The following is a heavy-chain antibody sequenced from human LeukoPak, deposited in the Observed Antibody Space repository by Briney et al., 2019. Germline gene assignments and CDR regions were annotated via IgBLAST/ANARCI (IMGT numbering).Heavy chain of an antibody. D-gene: IGHD3-3*01. V-gene: IGHV4-59*01. CDR3: ARVRRREVIIPPYFDY. Sequence: PSETLSLTCTVSCVPIRSYYWSWLRQPPGQGLEGLGYIYYSTSTNYTPYLKSPVTVSVHTPKNQFSLKLSSVTAADTAVYYCARVRRREVIIPPYFDYWGQGTLVTVSS. J-gene: IGHJ4*02. CDR2: IYYSTST. CDR1: CVPIRSYY.